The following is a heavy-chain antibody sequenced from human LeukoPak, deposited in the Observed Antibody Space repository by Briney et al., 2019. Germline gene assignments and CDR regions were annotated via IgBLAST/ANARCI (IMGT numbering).Heavy chain of an antibody. Sequence: SETLSLTCAVYGGSFSGYYWSRIRQPPGKGLEWIGEINHSGSTNYNPSLKSRVTISVDTSKNQFSLKLSSVTAADTAVYYCAREGPGGAFDIWGQGTMVTVSS. V-gene: IGHV4-34*01. CDR1: GGSFSGYY. CDR2: INHSGST. J-gene: IGHJ3*02. CDR3: AREGPGGAFDI.